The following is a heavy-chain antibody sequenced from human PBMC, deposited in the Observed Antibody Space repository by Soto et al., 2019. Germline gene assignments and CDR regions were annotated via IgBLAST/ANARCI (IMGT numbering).Heavy chain of an antibody. CDR3: AKGRAGGSYRSGFDY. V-gene: IGHV3-23*01. CDR1: VFTFSSYA. Sequence: GGSLRLSCAASVFTFSSYAMTWVRQAPGKGLEWVSGISGSGGSTYYADTGKGRFTISRDNSKNTLYLEMNSLRVEKTAVYYFAKGRAGGSYRSGFDYWGQGTLVTVSS. D-gene: IGHD1-26*01. J-gene: IGHJ4*02. CDR2: ISGSGGST.